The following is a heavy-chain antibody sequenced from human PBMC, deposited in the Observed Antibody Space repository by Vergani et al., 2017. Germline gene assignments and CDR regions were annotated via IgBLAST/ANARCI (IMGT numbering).Heavy chain of an antibody. D-gene: IGHD5-18*01. V-gene: IGHV3-9*01. CDR3: VKGSGYGRLDY. Sequence: EVQLVESGGGLVQPGRSLRLSCAASGFTFDDYAMHWVRQAPGKGLEWVSGISWNSGSIGYADSVKGRFTISRDNAKNSLYLQMNSLRAEDTALYYCVKGSGYGRLDYWSQGTLVTVSS. J-gene: IGHJ4*02. CDR1: GFTFDDYA. CDR2: ISWNSGSI.